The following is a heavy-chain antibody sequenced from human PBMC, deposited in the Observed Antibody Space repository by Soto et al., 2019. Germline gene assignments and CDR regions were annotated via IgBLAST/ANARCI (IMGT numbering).Heavy chain of an antibody. Sequence: GGSLRLSCAASGFTFSSYGMHWVRQAPGKGLEWVAVISYDGSNKYYADSVKGRFTISRDNSKNTLYLQMNSLRAEDTAVYYCAKEANDILTPVLAGYYMDVWGKGTTVTVSS. D-gene: IGHD3-9*01. V-gene: IGHV3-30*18. CDR2: ISYDGSNK. CDR1: GFTFSSYG. J-gene: IGHJ6*03. CDR3: AKEANDILTPVLAGYYMDV.